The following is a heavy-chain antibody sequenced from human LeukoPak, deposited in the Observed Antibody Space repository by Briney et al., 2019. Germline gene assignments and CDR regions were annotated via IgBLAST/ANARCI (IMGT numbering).Heavy chain of an antibody. V-gene: IGHV4-59*01. Sequence: SETLSLTCTVSGGSISSYYWSWIRQPPGKGLEWIGYIYYSGSTNYNPSLKSRVTISADTSKNQFSLKLSSVTAADTAVYYCARASHYDFWSGDNPHFDYWGQGTLVTVSS. CDR3: ARASHYDFWSGDNPHFDY. D-gene: IGHD3-3*01. CDR2: IYYSGST. CDR1: GGSISSYY. J-gene: IGHJ4*02.